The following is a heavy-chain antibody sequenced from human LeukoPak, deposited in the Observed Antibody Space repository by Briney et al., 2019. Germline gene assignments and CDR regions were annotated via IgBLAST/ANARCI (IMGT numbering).Heavy chain of an antibody. CDR1: GFTFSSYW. Sequence: GGSLRLSCAASGFTFSSYWMSWVRQAPGKGLEWVANIKQDGSEKYYVDSVKGRFTISRDNAKNSLYLQMNSLRAEDTAVYYCARDLSGVAGYTYGRGIDYWGQGTLVTVSS. V-gene: IGHV3-7*01. CDR3: ARDLSGVAGYTYGRGIDY. CDR2: IKQDGSEK. D-gene: IGHD5-18*01. J-gene: IGHJ4*02.